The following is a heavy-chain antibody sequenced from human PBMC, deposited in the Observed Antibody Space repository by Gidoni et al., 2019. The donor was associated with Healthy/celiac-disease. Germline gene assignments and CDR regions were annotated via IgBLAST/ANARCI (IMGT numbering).Heavy chain of an antibody. CDR3: ARMRFEYYYDSSGYYPYYYYYGMDV. V-gene: IGHV2-26*01. Sequence: QVTLKESGPVLVKPTETLTLTCTVSGFSLSNARMGVSWIRQPPGKALECLAHIFSNDEKSYSTSLKSRLTISKDTSKSQVVLTMTNMDPVDTATYYCARMRFEYYYDSSGYYPYYYYYGMDVWGQGTTVTVSS. CDR2: IFSNDEK. J-gene: IGHJ6*02. CDR1: GFSLSNARMG. D-gene: IGHD3-22*01.